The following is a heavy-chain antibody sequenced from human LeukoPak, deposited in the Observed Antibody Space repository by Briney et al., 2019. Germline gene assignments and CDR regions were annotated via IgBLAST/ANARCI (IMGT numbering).Heavy chain of an antibody. J-gene: IGHJ6*03. V-gene: IGHV3-23*01. D-gene: IGHD2-8*02. CDR3: AKNRGHCVDGVCHNYYYMDV. CDR2: ISGSGGST. Sequence: GGSLRLSCAASGFTFSSYDMSWVRQAPGKGLEWVSGISGSGGSTYHADSVKGRFTISRDNSKNTLYLQMNSLRAEDTAVYYCAKNRGHCVDGVCHNYYYMDVWGRGTTVTVSS. CDR1: GFTFSSYD.